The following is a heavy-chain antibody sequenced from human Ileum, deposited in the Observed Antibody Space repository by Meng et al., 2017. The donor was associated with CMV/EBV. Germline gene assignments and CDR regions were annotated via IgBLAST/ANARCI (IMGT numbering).Heavy chain of an antibody. CDR3: TRGDGAHTAKYDF. Sequence: QVQLVQSGSELKEPGASVKVSCKTSGYSFTSYGINWVREAPGQRLEWMGWIDTNTGNPAYAQDFTGRFVLSLDTSVSTAYLQISSLRAEDTAVYYCTRGDGAHTAKYDFWGRGTLVTVSS. CDR1: GYSFTSYG. D-gene: IGHD5-18*01. V-gene: IGHV7-4-1*02. CDR2: IDTNTGNP. J-gene: IGHJ4*02.